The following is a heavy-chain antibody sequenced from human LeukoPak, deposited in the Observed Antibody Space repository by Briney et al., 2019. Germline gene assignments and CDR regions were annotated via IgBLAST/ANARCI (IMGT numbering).Heavy chain of an antibody. CDR1: GGXVSSGDYY. CDR2: IYYSGST. Sequence: PSETLSLTCTVSGGXVSSGDYYWSWIRQPPGKGLEWVGYIYYSGSTYYNPSLKSRVTISVDMSKTQFSLKLSSVTAADTAVYYCARDVPYYGSGSYFDYWGQGTLVTVSS. D-gene: IGHD3-10*01. CDR3: ARDVPYYGSGSYFDY. J-gene: IGHJ4*02. V-gene: IGHV4-30-4*01.